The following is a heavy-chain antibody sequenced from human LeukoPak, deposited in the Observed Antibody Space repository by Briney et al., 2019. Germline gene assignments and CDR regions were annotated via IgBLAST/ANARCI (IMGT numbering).Heavy chain of an antibody. V-gene: IGHV3-21*01. J-gene: IGHJ4*02. D-gene: IGHD1-26*01. CDR1: GFTFSSYS. Sequence: GGSLRLSCAASGFTFSSYSMNWVRQAPGKGLEWVSSISSSSSYIYYADSVKGRFTISGDNAKNSLYLQMNSLRAEDTAVYYCASGSEEGAIYWGQGTLVTVSS. CDR2: ISSSSSYI. CDR3: ASGSEEGAIY.